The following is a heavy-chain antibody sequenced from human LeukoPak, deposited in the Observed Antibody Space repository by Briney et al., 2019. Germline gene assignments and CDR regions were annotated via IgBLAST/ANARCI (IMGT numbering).Heavy chain of an antibody. CDR2: INHSGST. CDR3: ARLRRYYGSGSYQIIAYRYYYMDV. V-gene: IGHV4-34*01. Sequence: SETLSLTCAVYGGSFSGYYWGWIRQPPGKGLEWIGEINHSGSTNYNPSLKSRVTISVDTSKNQFSLKLSSVTAADTAVYYCARLRRYYGSGSYQIIAYRYYYMDVWGKGTTVTISS. CDR1: GGSFSGYY. J-gene: IGHJ6*03. D-gene: IGHD3-10*01.